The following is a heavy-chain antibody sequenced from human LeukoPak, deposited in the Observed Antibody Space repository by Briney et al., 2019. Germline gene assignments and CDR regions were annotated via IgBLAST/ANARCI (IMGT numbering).Heavy chain of an antibody. D-gene: IGHD2-21*02. CDR3: ASSDPYCGGDCYYNWFDP. V-gene: IGHV1-69*01. J-gene: IGHJ5*02. Sequence: ASVKVSCKASRGTFSSYAISWVRQAPGQGLEWMGGITPIFGTANYAQKFQGRVTITADESTSTAYMELSSLRSEDTAVYYCASSDPYCGGDCYYNWFDPWGQGTLVTVSS. CDR1: RGTFSSYA. CDR2: ITPIFGTA.